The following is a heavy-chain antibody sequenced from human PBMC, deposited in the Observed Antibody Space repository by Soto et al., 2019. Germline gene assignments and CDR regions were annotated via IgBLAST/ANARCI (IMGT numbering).Heavy chain of an antibody. D-gene: IGHD3-16*02. CDR1: GYTITRYG. CDR2: ISGYNGTT. V-gene: IGHV1-18*01. J-gene: IGHJ4*02. Sequence: QVQLVQSGAEVKKPGASVKVSCKASGYTITRYGINWVRQAPGQGPEWMGWISGYNGTTHYAQKLQGRVTMTTDTSTTTAYMELRSLRSDDTAVYFCARTVLRLGELSLYGEDYWGQGTLVTVSS. CDR3: ARTVLRLGELSLYGEDY.